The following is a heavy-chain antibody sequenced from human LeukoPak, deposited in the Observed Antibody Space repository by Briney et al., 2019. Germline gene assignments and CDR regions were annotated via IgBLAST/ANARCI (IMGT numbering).Heavy chain of an antibody. CDR1: GFMFSSCV. V-gene: IGHV3-30-3*01. CDR2: ISDDGSKA. D-gene: IGHD6-13*01. CDR3: AKDEAAAGVDFDY. J-gene: IGHJ4*02. Sequence: GGSLRLSCAASGFMFSSCVMHWVRQAPGKGLEWVAVISDDGSKAYYADSVKGRFTISRDNSKSTLYLQMNSLRAEDTAVYYCAKDEAAAGVDFDYWGQGTLVTVYS.